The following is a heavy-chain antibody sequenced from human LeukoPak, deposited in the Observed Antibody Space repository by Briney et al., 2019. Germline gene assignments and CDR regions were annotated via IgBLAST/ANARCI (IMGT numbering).Heavy chain of an antibody. Sequence: SETLSLTCAVYGGSFSGYYWSWIRQPPGKGLEWIGEINHSGSTNYNPSLKSRVTISVDTSKNQFSLKLSSVTAADTAVYYCARGGSYITIFGVVIGGGVDYWGQGTLVTVSS. CDR1: GGSFSGYY. J-gene: IGHJ4*02. CDR3: ARGGSYITIFGVVIGGGVDY. CDR2: INHSGST. D-gene: IGHD3-3*01. V-gene: IGHV4-34*01.